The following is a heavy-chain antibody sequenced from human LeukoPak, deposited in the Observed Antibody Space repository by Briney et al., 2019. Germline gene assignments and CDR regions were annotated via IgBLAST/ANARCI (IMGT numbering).Heavy chain of an antibody. V-gene: IGHV1-8*01. CDR2: MNPNSGNT. Sequence: ASVKVSCKASGYTFTSYDINRVRQATGQGLEWKGWMNPNSGNTGYAQKFQGRVTMTRNTSISTAYMELSSLRSEDTAVYYCAIPGTIFGVVNDYWGQGTLVTVSS. D-gene: IGHD3-3*01. CDR3: AIPGTIFGVVNDY. CDR1: GYTFTSYD. J-gene: IGHJ4*02.